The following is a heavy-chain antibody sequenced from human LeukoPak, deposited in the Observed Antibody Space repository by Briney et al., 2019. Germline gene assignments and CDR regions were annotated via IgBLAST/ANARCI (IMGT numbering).Heavy chain of an antibody. CDR2: IIPIFGTA. D-gene: IGHD3-22*01. V-gene: IGHV1-69*13. CDR1: GGTFSTYA. Sequence: SVKVSCKASGGTFSTYAISWVRQAPGQGLEWMGGIIPIFGTANYAQKFQGRVTITADESTSTAYMKLSSLRSDDTAVYYCARGLYYYDGSGYYYYDYWGQGTLVTVSS. J-gene: IGHJ4*02. CDR3: ARGLYYYDGSGYYYYDY.